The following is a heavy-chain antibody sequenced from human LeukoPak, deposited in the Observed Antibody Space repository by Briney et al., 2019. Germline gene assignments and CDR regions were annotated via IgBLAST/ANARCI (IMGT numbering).Heavy chain of an antibody. J-gene: IGHJ6*03. CDR2: IYYSGST. V-gene: IGHV4-59*01. Sequence: PSETLSLTCTVSGGSISSYYWSWIRQPPGKGLEWIGYIYYSGSTNYNPSLKSRVTISVDTSKNQFSLKLSSVTAADTAVYYCARDLTYYDFWSGRNYYYMDVRGKGTTVTVSS. D-gene: IGHD3-3*01. CDR3: ARDLTYYDFWSGRNYYYMDV. CDR1: GGSISSYY.